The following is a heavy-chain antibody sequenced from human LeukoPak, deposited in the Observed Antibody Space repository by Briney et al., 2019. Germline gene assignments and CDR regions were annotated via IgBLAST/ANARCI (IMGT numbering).Heavy chain of an antibody. CDR3: AAQQVVRSYFDY. D-gene: IGHD6-6*01. V-gene: IGHV4-59*02. J-gene: IGHJ4*02. CDR1: GGSVSSYY. CDR2: IYYSGST. Sequence: SETLSLTCTVSGGSVSSYYWSWIRQPPGKGLEWIGYIYYSGSTNYNPSLKSRVTISVDTSKNQFSLKLSSVTAADTAVYYCAAQQVVRSYFDYWGQGTLVTVSS.